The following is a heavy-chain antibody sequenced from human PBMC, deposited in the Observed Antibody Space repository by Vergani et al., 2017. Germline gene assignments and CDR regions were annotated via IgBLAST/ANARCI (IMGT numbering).Heavy chain of an antibody. CDR3: GKERAAEAGTGFVQH. Sequence: QVQLVESGGGVVQPGGSLRLSCAASGCTFTSHAMHWVRQAPGKGLEWVAFTRYDGSNKYYADSVKGRFTISRDNSKNTLYRQMSSLRAEDTAVYYCGKERAAEAGTGFVQHWGQGTVVTVSS. J-gene: IGHJ1*01. CDR2: TRYDGSNK. V-gene: IGHV3-30*02. D-gene: IGHD6-13*01. CDR1: GCTFTSHA.